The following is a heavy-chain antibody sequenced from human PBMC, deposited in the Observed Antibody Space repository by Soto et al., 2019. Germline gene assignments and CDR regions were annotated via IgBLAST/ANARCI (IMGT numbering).Heavy chain of an antibody. V-gene: IGHV3-23*01. D-gene: IGHD3-3*01. CDR1: GFTFSSYA. Sequence: EVQLLESGGGLVQPGGSLRLSCAASGFTFSSYAMSWVRQAPGKGLEWVSAISGSGGSTYYADSVKGRFTISRDNSKNTLYLQMNSLRAEDTAVYYCAKDGTPVVIIPHPPGLYGMDVWGQGTTVTVSS. CDR2: ISGSGGST. CDR3: AKDGTPVVIIPHPPGLYGMDV. J-gene: IGHJ6*02.